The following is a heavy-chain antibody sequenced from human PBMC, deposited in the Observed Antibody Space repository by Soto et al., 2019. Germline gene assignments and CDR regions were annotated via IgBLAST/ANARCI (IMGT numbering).Heavy chain of an antibody. Sequence: SETLSLTCTVSGGSISSSSYYWGWIRQPPGKGLEWIGSIYYSGSTYYNPSLKSRVTISVDTSKNQFSLKLSSVTAADTAVYYCARLLGAEHFHIVVVPAAMRYYYYMDVWGKGTTVTVSS. CDR1: GGSISSSSYY. J-gene: IGHJ6*03. CDR3: ARLLGAEHFHIVVVPAAMRYYYYMDV. V-gene: IGHV4-39*01. CDR2: IYYSGST. D-gene: IGHD2-2*01.